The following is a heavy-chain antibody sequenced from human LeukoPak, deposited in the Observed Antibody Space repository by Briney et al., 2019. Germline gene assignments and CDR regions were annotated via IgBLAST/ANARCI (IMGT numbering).Heavy chain of an antibody. J-gene: IGHJ4*02. Sequence: SVKVSCKSSGGTFSSYAISWVRQAPGQGLEWMGRSIPIFGTANYAQKFQGRGTITTDDSTRTPYMVLRSLISEDTAGDYFSGDPGITMVRGVVTWGQATMVTVCS. CDR2: SIPIFGTA. CDR3: SGDPGITMVRGVVT. D-gene: IGHD3-10*01. V-gene: IGHV1-69*05. CDR1: GGTFSSYA.